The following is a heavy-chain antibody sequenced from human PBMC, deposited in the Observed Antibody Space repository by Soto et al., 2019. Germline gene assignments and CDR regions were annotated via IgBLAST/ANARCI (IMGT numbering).Heavy chain of an antibody. CDR1: GFTFSSYA. V-gene: IGHV3-30-3*01. J-gene: IGHJ1*01. D-gene: IGHD2-15*01. Sequence: GGSLRLSCAASGFTFSSYAMHWVRQAPGKGLEWVAVISYDGSNKYYADSVKGRFTISRDNSKNTLYLQMNSLRAEDTAVYYCARKPVVVAARYWARGEYFQHWGQGTLVTVSS. CDR3: ARKPVVVAARYWARGEYFQH. CDR2: ISYDGSNK.